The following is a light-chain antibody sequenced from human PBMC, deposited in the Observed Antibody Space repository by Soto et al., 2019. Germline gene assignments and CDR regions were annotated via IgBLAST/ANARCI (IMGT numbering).Light chain of an antibody. CDR3: QQLNSYPQT. V-gene: IGKV1-9*01. CDR1: QGITSD. CDR2: AAS. J-gene: IGKJ4*01. Sequence: DIQLTQSPSFLSASVGDRVTITCRASQGITSDLAWYQQEPGKAPKLLIYAASTLQSGVPSRFSGSGSGTEFTLTINSLQPEDFATYYCQQLNSYPQTFGGGTKVEIK.